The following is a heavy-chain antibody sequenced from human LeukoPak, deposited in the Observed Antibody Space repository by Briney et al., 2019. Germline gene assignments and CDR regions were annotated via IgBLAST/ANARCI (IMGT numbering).Heavy chain of an antibody. J-gene: IGHJ3*02. D-gene: IGHD3-9*01. CDR3: ARVIFNDIFPRGAFDI. Sequence: SETLSLTCAVYGGSFSGYYWSWIRQPPGKGLEWIGEINHSGSTNYNPSLKSRVTISVDTSKNQFSLKLSSVTAADTAVYYCARVIFNDIFPRGAFDIWGQGTMVTVSS. V-gene: IGHV4-34*01. CDR2: INHSGST. CDR1: GGSFSGYY.